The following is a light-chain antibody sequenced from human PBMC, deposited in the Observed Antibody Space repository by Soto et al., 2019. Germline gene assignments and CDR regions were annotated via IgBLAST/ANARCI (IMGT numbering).Light chain of an antibody. CDR1: QRVSSSY. J-gene: IGKJ2*01. CDR2: GAS. CDR3: QQYEA. V-gene: IGKV3-20*01. Sequence: EIVLTQSPGTLSLSPGERATLSCRASQRVSSSYFAWYQQKPGQAPRLLIYGASRRATDIPDRVTGSGSGTDFTLTINILEPEDLALYYCQQYEAFGQGTKLEIK.